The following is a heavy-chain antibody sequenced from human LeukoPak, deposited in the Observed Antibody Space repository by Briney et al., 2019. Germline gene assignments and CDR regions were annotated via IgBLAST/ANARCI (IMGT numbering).Heavy chain of an antibody. CDR1: GFIFSSYS. D-gene: IGHD2-15*01. CDR3: ARPYCSGGSCYPRSGSYGMDV. V-gene: IGHV3-48*04. Sequence: GGSLRLSCAASGFIFSSYSMNWVRQAPGKGLEWVSYISSSSSTIYYADSVKGRFTISRDNAKNSLYLQMNSLRAEDTAVYYCARPYCSGGSCYPRSGSYGMDVWGQGTTVTVSS. CDR2: ISSSSSTI. J-gene: IGHJ6*02.